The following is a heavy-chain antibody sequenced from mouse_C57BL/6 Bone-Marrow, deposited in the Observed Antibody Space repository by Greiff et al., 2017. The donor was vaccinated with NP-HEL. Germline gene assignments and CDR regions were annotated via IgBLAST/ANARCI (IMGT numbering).Heavy chain of an antibody. Sequence: QVQLQQPGAELVRPGTSVKLSCKASGYTFTSYWMHWVKQRPGQGLEWIGVIDPSDSYTNYNQKFKGKATLTVDTSSSTAYMQLSSLTSEDSAVYYCAILGRNYWGQGTTLTVSS. D-gene: IGHD4-1*01. J-gene: IGHJ2*01. V-gene: IGHV1-59*01. CDR1: GYTFTSYW. CDR2: IDPSDSYT. CDR3: AILGRNY.